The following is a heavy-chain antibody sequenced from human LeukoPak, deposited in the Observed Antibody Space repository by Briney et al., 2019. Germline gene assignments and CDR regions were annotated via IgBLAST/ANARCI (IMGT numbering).Heavy chain of an antibody. Sequence: SQTLPLTCTVSGGSISSGGYYWSWIRQHPGKGLEWIGYIYYSGSTYYNPSLKSRVTISVDTSKNQFSLKLSSVTAADTAVYYCAREVSGQQLVTRWFDPWGQGTLVTVSS. J-gene: IGHJ5*02. CDR2: IYYSGST. V-gene: IGHV4-31*03. CDR1: GGSISSGGYY. CDR3: AREVSGQQLVTRWFDP. D-gene: IGHD6-13*01.